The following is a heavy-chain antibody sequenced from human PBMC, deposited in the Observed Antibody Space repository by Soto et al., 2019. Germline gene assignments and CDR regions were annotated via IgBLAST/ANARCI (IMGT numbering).Heavy chain of an antibody. CDR2: INHSGST. Sequence: SETLSLTCAVYGGSFSGYYWSWIRQPPGKGLEWIGEINHSGSTNYNPSLKSRVTMSVDTSKNQFSLKLSSVTAADTAVYYCAIETGIAAAGTGWFDPWGQGTLVTVSS. CDR1: GGSFSGYY. CDR3: AIETGIAAAGTGWFDP. J-gene: IGHJ5*02. V-gene: IGHV4-34*01. D-gene: IGHD6-13*01.